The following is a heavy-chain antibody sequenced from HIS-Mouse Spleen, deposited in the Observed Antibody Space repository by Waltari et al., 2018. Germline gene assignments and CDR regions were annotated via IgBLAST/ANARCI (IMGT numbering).Heavy chain of an antibody. V-gene: IGHV4-31*03. CDR3: ARSPYYDFWSGYSDNWFDP. CDR1: GGSIRSGGSY. J-gene: IGHJ5*02. D-gene: IGHD3-3*01. Sequence: QVQLQESGPGLVKPSQTLSLTCTVSGGSIRSGGSYWSWIRQHPCTVLEWIGYIYYSGSTYYNPSLKSRVTISVDTSKNQFSLKLSSVTAADTAVYYCARSPYYDFWSGYSDNWFDPWGQGTLVTVSS. CDR2: IYYSGST.